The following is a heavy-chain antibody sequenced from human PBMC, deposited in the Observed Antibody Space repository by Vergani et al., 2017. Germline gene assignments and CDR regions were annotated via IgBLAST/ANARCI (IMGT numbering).Heavy chain of an antibody. CDR3: ARSRPYCTSGSCPAI. J-gene: IGHJ4*02. CDR2: IHTGGRT. D-gene: IGHD2-15*01. V-gene: IGHV4-61*02. CDR1: GESIRSGSHY. Sequence: QVKLQESGPGLLKPSQTLSLTCTVSGESIRSGSHYWSWIRQPAGKGPEWIGHIHTGGRTDLNPSFKSRVSISVATSKSQFSLKLNSVTVADTAVYYCARSRPYCTSGSCPAIWGQGTLVTVSS.